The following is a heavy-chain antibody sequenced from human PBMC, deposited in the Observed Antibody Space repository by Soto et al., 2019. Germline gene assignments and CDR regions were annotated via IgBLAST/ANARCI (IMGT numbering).Heavy chain of an antibody. CDR2: ISWNSGSI. CDR1: GFTFDDYA. V-gene: IGHV3-9*01. CDR3: AKAGCSGGSCYQHYYYYYYIDV. D-gene: IGHD2-15*01. Sequence: EVQLVESGGGLVQPGRSLRLSCAASGFTFDDYAMHWVRQAPGKGLEWVSGISWNSGSIGYADSVKGRFTISRDNAKNSLYLQRNSLRAEDTALYYCAKAGCSGGSCYQHYYYYYYIDVWGKGTTVTVSS. J-gene: IGHJ6*03.